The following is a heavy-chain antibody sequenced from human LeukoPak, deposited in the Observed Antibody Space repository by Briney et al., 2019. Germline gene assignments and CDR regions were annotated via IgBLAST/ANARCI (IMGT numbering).Heavy chain of an antibody. V-gene: IGHV4-39*07. CDR1: GGPISSSSYY. CDR2: SYYSGST. CDR3: ARGITIFGVVILGY. D-gene: IGHD3-3*01. Sequence: SETLSLTCTVSGGPISSSSYYWGWIRQPPGKGLEGIGSSYYSGSTYYNPSLKRRVTISVDTSKNQFSLKLSSVTAADTAVYYCARGITIFGVVILGYWGQGTLVTVSS. J-gene: IGHJ4*02.